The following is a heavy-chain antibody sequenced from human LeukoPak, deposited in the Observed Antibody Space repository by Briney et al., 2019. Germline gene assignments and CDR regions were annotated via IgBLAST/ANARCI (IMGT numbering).Heavy chain of an antibody. Sequence: ASVKVSCKASGYTFTGYYMHWVRQAPGQGLEWMGWINPNSGGTNYAQKFQGRVTMTRDTSISTAYMELSRLRSDDTAVYCCASGGYSSGWTDYYYFDYWGQGTLVTVSS. CDR3: ASGGYSSGWTDYYYFDY. D-gene: IGHD6-19*01. J-gene: IGHJ4*02. CDR1: GYTFTGYY. CDR2: INPNSGGT. V-gene: IGHV1-2*02.